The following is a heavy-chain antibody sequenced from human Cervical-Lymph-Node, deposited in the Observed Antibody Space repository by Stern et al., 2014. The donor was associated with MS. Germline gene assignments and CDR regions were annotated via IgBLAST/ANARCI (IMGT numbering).Heavy chain of an antibody. J-gene: IGHJ5*01. V-gene: IGHV3-66*01. CDR2: IYRGGRT. Sequence: EVQLVESGGGLVQPGGSLRLSCAASGITFSANYVSWVRQAPGKGLEWISIIYRGGRTFYSDSAMDRFTIFSDDANNPVSLQLNSLGTEDTAVYYCALLTMGPFDSWGQGTLVSVSS. CDR3: ALLTMGPFDS. CDR1: GITFSANY. D-gene: IGHD1-26*01.